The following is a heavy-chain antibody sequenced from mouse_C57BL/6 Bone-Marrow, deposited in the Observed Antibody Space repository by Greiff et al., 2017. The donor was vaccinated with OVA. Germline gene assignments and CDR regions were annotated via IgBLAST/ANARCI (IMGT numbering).Heavy chain of an antibody. CDR2: IDPSDSYT. Sequence: QVQLQQPGAELVRPGTSVKLSCKASGYTFTSYWMHWVKQRPGQGLEWIGVIDPSDSYTTYNQKFKGKATFAVDTSSSTASMQLLSLTSEDSAFYYCAHYDYDEAYYFASWGQGTPLTVSS. J-gene: IGHJ2*01. D-gene: IGHD2-4*01. V-gene: IGHV1-59*01. CDR1: GYTFTSYW. CDR3: AHYDYDEAYYFAS.